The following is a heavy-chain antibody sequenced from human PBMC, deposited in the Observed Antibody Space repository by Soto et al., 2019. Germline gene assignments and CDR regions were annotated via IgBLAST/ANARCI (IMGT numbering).Heavy chain of an antibody. V-gene: IGHV3-33*01. CDR2: IWNDGIRK. J-gene: IGHJ4*02. CDR3: ARDDDYEANAFDY. Sequence: PGGSLRLSCAASGFTFSRYGMHWVRQAPGKGLEWVALIWNDGIRKVYVDSVKGRFTISRDNSKSTLDLQMNSLRAEDTAVYYCARDDDYEANAFDYWGPGTLVTVSS. CDR1: GFTFSRYG. D-gene: IGHD3-22*01.